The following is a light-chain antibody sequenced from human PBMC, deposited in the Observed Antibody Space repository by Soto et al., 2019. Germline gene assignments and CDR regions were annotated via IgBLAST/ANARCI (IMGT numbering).Light chain of an antibody. CDR3: LLDFRYFWA. CDR2: AAS. V-gene: IGKV1-6*01. J-gene: IGKJ1*01. CDR1: EAIRSA. Sequence: AIQLTQSPSSLSAAVGDRVTITCRASEAIRSALGWYQQKPGKVPKLLSYAASILQSRVPSRFSKNGSGTDFNLTLSSLQPEDFATYYCLLDFRYFWAFGQGTKV.